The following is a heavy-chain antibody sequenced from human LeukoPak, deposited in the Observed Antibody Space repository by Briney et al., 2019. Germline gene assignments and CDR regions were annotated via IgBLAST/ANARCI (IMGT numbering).Heavy chain of an antibody. D-gene: IGHD4-23*01. CDR2: ISSSSSYK. J-gene: IGHJ4*02. Sequence: GGSLRLSCAASGFTFSSYSMNWVRQAPGKGLEWVSSISSSSSYKYYADSVKGRFTISRDNAKNSLYLQMNSLRAEDTAVYYCARGGGGRAYFDYWGQGTLVTVSS. CDR1: GFTFSSYS. CDR3: ARGGGGRAYFDY. V-gene: IGHV3-21*01.